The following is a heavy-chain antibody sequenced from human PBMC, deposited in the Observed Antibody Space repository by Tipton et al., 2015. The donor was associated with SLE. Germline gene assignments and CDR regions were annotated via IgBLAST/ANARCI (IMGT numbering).Heavy chain of an antibody. V-gene: IGHV3-9*01. J-gene: IGHJ6*02. CDR3: AKDFSPSNYGMAV. Sequence: SLRLSCAASGFTVSTYGMYWVRQAPGKGLEWVSGISWNSAEIDYADSVKGRFTISRDNAKNSLYLQMNSLRVEDTALYYCAKDFSPSNYGMAVWGQGTSVTVSS. CDR1: GFTVSTYG. CDR2: ISWNSAEI.